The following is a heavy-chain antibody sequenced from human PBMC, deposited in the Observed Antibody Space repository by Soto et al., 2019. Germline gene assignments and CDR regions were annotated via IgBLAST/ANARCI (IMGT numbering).Heavy chain of an antibody. CDR3: ANDRQYPRDYFHY. CDR2: ISPNGQGI. CDR1: GFTVTSNG. J-gene: IGHJ4*02. Sequence: EVKLLESGGGLVQPGGSLRLSCGVSGFTVTSNGVSWVRQAPGKGLEWVSAISPNGQGIWYAVSVKGRFTISRDISRNTVFLQMDSLRAEDTAVYYCANDRQYPRDYFHYWGQGTLVTVSS. D-gene: IGHD4-4*01. V-gene: IGHV3-23*01.